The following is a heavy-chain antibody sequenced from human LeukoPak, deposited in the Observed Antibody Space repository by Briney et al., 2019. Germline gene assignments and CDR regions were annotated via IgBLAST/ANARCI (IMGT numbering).Heavy chain of an antibody. V-gene: IGHV5-51*01. CDR1: GDSFATSW. J-gene: IGHJ5*01. CDR2: VHATESSN. D-gene: IGHD2-21*01. CDR3: ARRVFDVCGSNWFDS. Sequence: GESLKISCWGSGDSFATSWIAWVRQMPGKGLEWMGIVHATESSNRSSPSFEGQVTMSADKSISTVYLQWISLKASDTAMYYCARRVFDVCGSNWFDSWGQGTQVTVSS.